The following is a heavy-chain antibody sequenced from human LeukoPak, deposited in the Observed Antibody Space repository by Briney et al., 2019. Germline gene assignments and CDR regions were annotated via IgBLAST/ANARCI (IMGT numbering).Heavy chain of an antibody. CDR1: GFTFSNYA. Sequence: GGSLRLSCAASGFTFSNYAMHWVRQAPGKGLEWVAVISYDGHYKYYADSVKGRFTISRDNSRNTLYLQMNSLRGEDTAVYYCAKESGDSSSGSYWDYWGQGTLVTVSS. CDR3: AKESGDSSSGSYWDY. CDR2: ISYDGHYK. V-gene: IGHV3-30-3*02. D-gene: IGHD3-10*01. J-gene: IGHJ4*02.